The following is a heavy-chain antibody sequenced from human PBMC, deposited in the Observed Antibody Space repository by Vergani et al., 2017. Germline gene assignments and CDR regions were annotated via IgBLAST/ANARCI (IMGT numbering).Heavy chain of an antibody. CDR1: GFTFSSYS. CDR2: ISSSSSYI. J-gene: IGHJ4*02. V-gene: IGHV3-21*01. Sequence: EVQLVESGGGLVQPGGSLRLSCAASGFTFSSYSMNWVRQAPGRGLEWVSSISSSSSYIYYADSVKGRFTISRDNAKNSLYLQMNSLRAEDTAVYYCARDYILTGYVDYWGQGTLVTVSS. D-gene: IGHD3-9*01. CDR3: ARDYILTGYVDY.